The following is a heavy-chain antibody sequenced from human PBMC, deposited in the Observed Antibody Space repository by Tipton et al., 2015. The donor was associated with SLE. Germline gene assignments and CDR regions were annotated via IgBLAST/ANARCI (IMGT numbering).Heavy chain of an antibody. CDR2: IHYSGST. CDR3: AREGIAAAGL. D-gene: IGHD6-13*01. Sequence: TLSLTCTVSGASISSGGYYWSWIRQHPGKGLEWIGYIHYSGSTYYNPSLKSRVTISVDTSKNQFSLKLSSVTAADTAVYYCAREGIAAAGLWGQGTLVTVSS. V-gene: IGHV4-31*03. CDR1: GASISSGGYY. J-gene: IGHJ4*02.